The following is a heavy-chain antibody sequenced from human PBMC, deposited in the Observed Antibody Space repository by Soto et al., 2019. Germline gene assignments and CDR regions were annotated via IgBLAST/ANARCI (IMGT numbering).Heavy chain of an antibody. CDR2: ISYDGSNK. V-gene: IGHV3-30-3*01. CDR3: ARPGRGCSSTSCYDLNWFDP. Sequence: GGSLRLSCAASGFTFSNSAMHWVRQAPGKGLEWVAVISYDGSNKYYADSVKGRLTMTTDTSPSTAYMELRSLRSDDTAVYYCARPGRGCSSTSCYDLNWFDPRGQGTLVTVSS. CDR1: GFTFSNSA. D-gene: IGHD2-2*01. J-gene: IGHJ5*02.